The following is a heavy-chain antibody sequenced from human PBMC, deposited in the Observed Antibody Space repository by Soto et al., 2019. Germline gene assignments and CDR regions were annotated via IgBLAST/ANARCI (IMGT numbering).Heavy chain of an antibody. D-gene: IGHD3-22*01. J-gene: IGHJ4*02. Sequence: LRLSCAASGFTFSSYSMNWVRQAPGKGLEWVSSISSSSSYIYYADSVKGRFTISRDNAKNSLYLQMNSLRAEDTAVYYCARDTGTPYYYDSSGYQHDYWGQGTLVTVSS. CDR1: GFTFSSYS. CDR2: ISSSSSYI. V-gene: IGHV3-21*01. CDR3: ARDTGTPYYYDSSGYQHDY.